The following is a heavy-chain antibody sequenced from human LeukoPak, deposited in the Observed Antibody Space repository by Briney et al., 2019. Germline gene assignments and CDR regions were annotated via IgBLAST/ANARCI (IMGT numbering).Heavy chain of an antibody. Sequence: SETLPLTCTVSGGSISSSSYYWGWIRQPPGKGLEWIGSIYYSGSTYYNPSLKSRVTISVDTSKNQFSLKLSSVTAADTAVYYCARVTSGYSYGHFDYWGQGTLVSVSS. CDR1: GGSISSSSYY. D-gene: IGHD5-18*01. CDR3: ARVTSGYSYGHFDY. V-gene: IGHV4-39*07. CDR2: IYYSGST. J-gene: IGHJ4*02.